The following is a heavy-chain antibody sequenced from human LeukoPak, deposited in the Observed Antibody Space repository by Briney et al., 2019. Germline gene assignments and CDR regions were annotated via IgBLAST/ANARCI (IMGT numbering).Heavy chain of an antibody. J-gene: IGHJ3*02. CDR3: ARPHTYYDSSGLTSGGAFDI. D-gene: IGHD3-22*01. Sequence: SETLSLTCTVSGGFISSYYWSWIRQPAGKGLEWIGRIYTSGSTNYNPSLKSRVTMSVDTSKNQFSLKLSSVTAADTAVYYCARPHTYYDSSGLTSGGAFDIWGQGTMVTVSS. CDR2: IYTSGST. V-gene: IGHV4-4*07. CDR1: GGFISSYY.